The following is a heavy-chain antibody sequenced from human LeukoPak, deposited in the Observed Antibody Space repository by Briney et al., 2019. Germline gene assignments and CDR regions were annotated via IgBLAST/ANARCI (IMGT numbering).Heavy chain of an antibody. D-gene: IGHD3-10*01. J-gene: IGHJ4*02. V-gene: IGHV4-38-2*02. CDR2: IYHSGRT. CDR1: GYSITNNYY. CDR3: ARGGPMFDSGSYSKSLGY. Sequence: PSETLSLTCTVSGYSITNNYYWDWIRQPPGKGLEWIASIYHSGRTYYNPALKSRVTISVDTSKNQFSLKVTSVTAADTAVYYCARGGPMFDSGSYSKSLGYWGQGFLVTVSS.